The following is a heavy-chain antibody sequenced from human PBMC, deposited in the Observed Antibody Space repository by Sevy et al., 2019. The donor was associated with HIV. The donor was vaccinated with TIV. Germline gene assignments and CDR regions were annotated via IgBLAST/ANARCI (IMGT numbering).Heavy chain of an antibody. V-gene: IGHV3-64D*06. D-gene: IGHD4-17*01. CDR3: VKDGPTVTKVGIGGEYYFDY. Sequence: GGSLRLSCSASGFTFSSYAMHWVRQAPGKGLEYVSAISSNGGSTYYADSVKGRFTISRDNSKNTLYLQMSSLRAEDTAGYYCVKDGPTVTKVGIGGEYYFDYWGQGTLVTVSS. CDR2: ISSNGGST. CDR1: GFTFSSYA. J-gene: IGHJ4*02.